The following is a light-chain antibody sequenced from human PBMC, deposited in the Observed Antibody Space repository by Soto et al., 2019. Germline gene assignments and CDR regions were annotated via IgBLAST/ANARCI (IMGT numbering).Light chain of an antibody. Sequence: EIVMTQSPATLSVSPGERATLSCRASQSIRSNLAWYQQKPGQAPRLLIYGASTRATDIPPRFSGSGSGTEFTLTISSLQSEDFAVYYCQQYRHWPLTFGGGTKVEI. V-gene: IGKV3-15*01. CDR1: QSIRSN. J-gene: IGKJ4*01. CDR2: GAS. CDR3: QQYRHWPLT.